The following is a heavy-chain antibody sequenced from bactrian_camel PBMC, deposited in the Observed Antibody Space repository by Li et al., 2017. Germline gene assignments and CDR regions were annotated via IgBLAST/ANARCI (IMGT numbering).Heavy chain of an antibody. CDR3: AAAWRGVRLPYEVNY. D-gene: IGHD3*01. J-gene: IGHJ4*01. CDR1: GFTRSTYC. V-gene: IGHV3S6*01. Sequence: HVQLVESGGGSVQAGGSLQLSCEGSGFTRSTYCMAWFRLGPGKEREGVAGIYRGGGYTYYADFVKGRFTISQDNAKNTLYLQMNSLELEDTAVYYCAAAWRGVRLPYEVNYWGQGTQVTVS. CDR2: IYRGGGYT.